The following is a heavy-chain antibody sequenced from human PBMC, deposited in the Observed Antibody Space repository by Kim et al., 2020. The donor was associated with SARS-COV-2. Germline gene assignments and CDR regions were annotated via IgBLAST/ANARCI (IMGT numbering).Heavy chain of an antibody. CDR2: IKQDGSEI. Sequence: GGSLRLSCAASGFSFRSYWMSWVRQAPGKGLEWVANIKQDGSEIYYVDSVKGRFTISRDNAKNSLYLQMNSLRAEDTAVYYCARDFWSSSWYGQGGDLVDYWGQGTLVTVSS. V-gene: IGHV3-7*01. CDR3: ARDFWSSSWYGQGGDLVDY. J-gene: IGHJ4*02. D-gene: IGHD6-13*01. CDR1: GFSFRSYW.